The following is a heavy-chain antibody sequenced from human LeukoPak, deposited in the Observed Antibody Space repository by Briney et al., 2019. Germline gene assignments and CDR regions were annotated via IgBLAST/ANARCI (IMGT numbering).Heavy chain of an antibody. V-gene: IGHV4-34*01. CDR2: INHSGST. CDR1: GGSFSGYY. CDR3: ASVPTTVTKPPALRY. J-gene: IGHJ4*02. Sequence: SETLSLTCAVYGGSFSGYYWSWIRQPPGKGLEWIGEINHSGSTNYNPSLKSRVTISVDTSKNQFSLKVSSVTAADTAVYYCASVPTTVTKPPALRYWGQGTLVAVSS. D-gene: IGHD4-17*01.